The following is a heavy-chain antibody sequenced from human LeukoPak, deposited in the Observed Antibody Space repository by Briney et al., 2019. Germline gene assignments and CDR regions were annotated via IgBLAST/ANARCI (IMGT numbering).Heavy chain of an antibody. J-gene: IGHJ6*03. CDR3: ARDHHDVLTGYYSNYYNYYYMDV. D-gene: IGHD3-9*01. V-gene: IGHV3-7*01. CDR1: GFTFSSYW. Sequence: QPGGSLRLSCVASGFTFSSYWMSWVRQAPGKGLEWVANIKEDGSEKYYVDSVRGRSTLSRDNAENSLYLQMNSLRAEDTAVYYCARDHHDVLTGYYSNYYNYYYMDVWGKGTTVTVSS. CDR2: IKEDGSEK.